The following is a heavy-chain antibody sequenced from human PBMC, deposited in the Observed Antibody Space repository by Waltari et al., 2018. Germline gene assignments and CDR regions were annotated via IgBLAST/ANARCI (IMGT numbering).Heavy chain of an antibody. Sequence: QVQLHQWGAGLLKPSETLSLTCAIYGGSFSGNYKGWIRQHPGKGLEWIGEVHPSGSTDYNPSLKSRVTISVDTSKNQFSLNLSSVTAADTAIYYCARGQDSAKIHYWGQGTLVTVSS. J-gene: IGHJ4*02. CDR3: ARGQDSAKIHY. V-gene: IGHV4-34*01. D-gene: IGHD2-15*01. CDR1: GGSFSGNY. CDR2: VHPSGST.